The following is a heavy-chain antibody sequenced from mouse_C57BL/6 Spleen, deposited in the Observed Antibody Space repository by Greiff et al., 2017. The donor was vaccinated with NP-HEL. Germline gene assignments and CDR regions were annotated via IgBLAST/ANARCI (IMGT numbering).Heavy chain of an antibody. Sequence: QVQLQQSGAELVKPGASVKMSCKASGYTFTSYWITWVKQRPGQGLEWIGDIYPGSGSTNYNEKFKSKATLTVDTSSSTAYMQLSSLTSEDSAVYYCARLYYGSSWGFDYWGQGTTLTVSS. CDR2: IYPGSGST. CDR1: GYTFTSYW. CDR3: ARLYYGSSWGFDY. V-gene: IGHV1-55*01. D-gene: IGHD1-1*01. J-gene: IGHJ2*01.